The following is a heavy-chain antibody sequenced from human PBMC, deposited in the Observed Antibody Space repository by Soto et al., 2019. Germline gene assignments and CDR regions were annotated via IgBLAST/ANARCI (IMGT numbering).Heavy chain of an antibody. CDR2: IYPGDSDT. J-gene: IGHJ6*02. D-gene: IGHD5-12*01. V-gene: IGHV5-51*01. CDR3: ATTVATNYYYYYGMDV. CDR1: GYSFTSYW. Sequence: HGESLKISCKGSGYSFTSYWIGWVRQMPGKGLEWMGIIYPGDSDTRYSPSFQGQVTISADKSISTAYLQWSSLKATDTAMYYCATTVATNYYYYYGMDVWGQGTTVTVSS.